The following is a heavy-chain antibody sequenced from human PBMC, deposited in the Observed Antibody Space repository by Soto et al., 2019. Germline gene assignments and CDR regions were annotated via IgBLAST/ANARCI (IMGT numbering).Heavy chain of an antibody. CDR3: ARVERLYSSSWPHDAFDI. J-gene: IGHJ3*02. CDR1: GFTFSSYA. Sequence: PGGSLRLSCAASGFTFSSYAMSWVRQAPGKGLEWVSAISGSGGSTYYADSVKGRFTISRDNSKNTLYLQMNSLRAEDTAVYYCARVERLYSSSWPHDAFDIWGQGTMVTVS. D-gene: IGHD6-13*01. CDR2: ISGSGGST. V-gene: IGHV3-23*01.